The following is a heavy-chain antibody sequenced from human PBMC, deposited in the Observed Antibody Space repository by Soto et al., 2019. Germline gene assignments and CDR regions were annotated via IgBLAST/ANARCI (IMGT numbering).Heavy chain of an antibody. CDR2: MNPNSGNT. J-gene: IGHJ6*03. D-gene: IGHD6-19*01. Sequence: QVQLVQSGAEVKKPGASVKVSCKASGYTFTSYDINWVRQATGQGLEWMGWMNPNSGNTGYAQKFQGRVTMTRNTSISTAYMELSSLRSEDTAVYYCARGLAVVGTYYYYMDVWGKGTTVTVSS. CDR3: ARGLAVVGTYYYYMDV. CDR1: GYTFTSYD. V-gene: IGHV1-8*01.